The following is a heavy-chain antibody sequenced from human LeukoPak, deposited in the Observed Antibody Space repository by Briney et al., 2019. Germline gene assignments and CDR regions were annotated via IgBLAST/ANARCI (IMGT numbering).Heavy chain of an antibody. V-gene: IGHV1-46*01. J-gene: IGHJ4*02. CDR2: INPSGGST. CDR1: GYTFTSYY. CDR3: ARDGVGATSLITLFDY. Sequence: ASVKVSCKASGYTFTSYYMHWVRQAPGQGLEWMGIINPSGGSTSYAQKFQGRVTITADKSTSTAYMELSSLRSEDTAVYYCARDGVGATSLITLFDYWGQGTLVTVSS. D-gene: IGHD1-26*01.